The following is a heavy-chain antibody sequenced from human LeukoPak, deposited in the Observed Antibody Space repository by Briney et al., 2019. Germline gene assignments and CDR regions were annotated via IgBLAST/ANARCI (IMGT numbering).Heavy chain of an antibody. CDR2: IIPILGIA. J-gene: IGHJ4*02. V-gene: IGHV1-69*04. CDR1: GCTFSSYA. CDR3: AREAMTTVTNFDY. Sequence: GASVKVSCKASGCTFSSYAISWVRQAPGQGLEWMGRIIPILGIANYAQKFQGRVTITADKSTSTAYMELSSLRSEDTAVYYCAREAMTTVTNFDYWGQGTLVTVSS. D-gene: IGHD4-17*01.